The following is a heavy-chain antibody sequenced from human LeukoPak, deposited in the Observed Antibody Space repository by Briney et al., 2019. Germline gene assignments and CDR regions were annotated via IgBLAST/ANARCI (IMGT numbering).Heavy chain of an antibody. CDR2: IRYDGRNK. CDR3: AKALYSSGPDAFDI. V-gene: IGHV3-30*02. CDR1: GFTVSSNY. J-gene: IGHJ3*02. D-gene: IGHD6-25*01. Sequence: SGGSLRLSCAASGFTVSSNYMSWVRQAPGKGLEWVAMIRYDGRNKYYEESVKGRFTISRDNSKNTLYLQMNSLRAEDTAVYYCAKALYSSGPDAFDIWGQGTMVTVSS.